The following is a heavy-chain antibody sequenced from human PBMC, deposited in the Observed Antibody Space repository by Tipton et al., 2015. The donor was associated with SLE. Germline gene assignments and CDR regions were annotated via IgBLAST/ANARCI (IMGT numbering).Heavy chain of an antibody. CDR1: GGTFSSYT. D-gene: IGHD6-13*01. J-gene: IGHJ3*02. V-gene: IGHV1-69*09. CDR3: ARIKQAGTQHAFDI. CDR2: IIPILGIA. Sequence: QVQLVQSGAEVKKPGSSVKVSCKASGGTFSSYTISWVRQAPGQGLEWMGRIIPILGIANYAQKFQGRVTITADKSTSTAYMELSSLRSEDTAVYYCARIKQAGTQHAFDIWGQGTMVTVSS.